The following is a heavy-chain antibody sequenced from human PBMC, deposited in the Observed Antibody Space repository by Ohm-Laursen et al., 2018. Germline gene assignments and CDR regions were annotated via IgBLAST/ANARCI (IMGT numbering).Heavy chain of an antibody. Sequence: ASVKVSCKVSGYTFTSYYMHWVRQAPGQGLEWMGIINPSDGSTSYAQKFQGRVTMTRDTSTSTVYMELSSLRSEDTAVYYCARNDYGDYTGPWGQGTLVTVSS. V-gene: IGHV1-46*01. CDR2: INPSDGST. J-gene: IGHJ5*02. D-gene: IGHD4-17*01. CDR1: GYTFTSYY. CDR3: ARNDYGDYTGP.